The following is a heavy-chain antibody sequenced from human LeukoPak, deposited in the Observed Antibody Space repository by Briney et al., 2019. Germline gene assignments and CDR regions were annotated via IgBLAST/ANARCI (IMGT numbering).Heavy chain of an antibody. CDR3: ARGGSTGPHWFDP. CDR1: GYTSTSNY. V-gene: IGHV1-46*01. CDR2: INPNGGST. Sequence: ASVKVSCKASGYTSTSNYMRWVRQAPGQGLEWMGIINPNGGSTNYAQKFQGRVTLTRDMSTSTVYMELSSLRSEDTAVYYCARGGSTGPHWFDPGAREPWSPSPQ. D-gene: IGHD2-8*02. J-gene: IGHJ5*02.